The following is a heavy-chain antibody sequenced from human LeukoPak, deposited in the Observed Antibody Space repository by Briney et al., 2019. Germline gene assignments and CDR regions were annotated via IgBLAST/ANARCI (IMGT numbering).Heavy chain of an antibody. V-gene: IGHV3-30*18. J-gene: IGHJ5*02. CDR3: AKTRSRNMLTFGGVENWFDP. CDR2: ISYDGSKK. D-gene: IGHD3-16*01. Sequence: GGSLTLSCGASGFTFSSYCMHWVRQAPGNGLEWVAVISYDGSKKYYADSVKGRFTISRDNSKNTLYLQMNSLRAEDTALYYCAKTRSRNMLTFGGVENWFDPWGQGTGVTVSS. CDR1: GFTFSSYC.